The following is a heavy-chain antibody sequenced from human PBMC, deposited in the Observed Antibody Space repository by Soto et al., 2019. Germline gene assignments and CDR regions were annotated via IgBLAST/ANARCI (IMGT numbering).Heavy chain of an antibody. CDR1: GDTFTGFY. V-gene: IGHV1-2*02. Sequence: ASVKVSCKASGDTFTGFYMHWVRQAPGQGLEWMGWINPNNGGTNYVQKFQDRVTMTRDTSITKAYMELSGLRSDDTAVYDCARDPGPYGDYSYWGPGTLVTLSS. J-gene: IGHJ4*02. D-gene: IGHD4-17*01. CDR2: INPNNGGT. CDR3: ARDPGPYGDYSY.